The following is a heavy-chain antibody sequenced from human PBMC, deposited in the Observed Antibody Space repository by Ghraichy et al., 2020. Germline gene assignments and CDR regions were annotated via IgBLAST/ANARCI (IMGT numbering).Heavy chain of an antibody. CDR3: ARRLYPNGFDI. CDR1: GYSFTSYW. D-gene: IGHD2-8*01. V-gene: IGHV5-51*01. CDR2: IYPGDSDT. Sequence: GESLNISCKGSGYSFTSYWIGWVRQMPGKGLEWMGIIYPGDSDTRYSPSFQGQVTIAAEKSISTAYLQWSSLKASDTAMYYCARRLYPNGFDIWGQGTMVTVSS. J-gene: IGHJ3*02.